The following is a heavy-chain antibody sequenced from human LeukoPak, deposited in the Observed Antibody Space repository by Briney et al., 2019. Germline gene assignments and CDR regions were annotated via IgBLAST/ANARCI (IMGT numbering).Heavy chain of an antibody. D-gene: IGHD2-2*01. CDR3: ARGPSYYFDY. CDR2: IYSGGST. V-gene: IGHV3-53*04. J-gene: IGHJ4*02. Sequence: GGSLRLSCAASGFTVSSNYMSWVRQAPGKGLEVVSVIYSGGSTYYADSVKGRFTISRHNSKNTLYLQMNSLRAEDTAVYYCARGPSYYFDYWGQGTLVTVSS. CDR1: GFTVSSNY.